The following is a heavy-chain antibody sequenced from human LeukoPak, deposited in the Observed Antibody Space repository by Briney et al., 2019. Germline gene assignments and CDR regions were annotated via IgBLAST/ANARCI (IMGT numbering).Heavy chain of an antibody. CDR1: GFTFSTYG. J-gene: IGHJ4*02. D-gene: IGHD1-26*01. CDR2: ISGSSGST. Sequence: PGGSLRLSCEASGFTFSTYGMSWVRQAPGKGLEWVSAISGSSGSTYYADSVKGRVTISRDNSKNTLYLQVNSLRVEDTAVYYCAKDRLGAMMYFDFWGQGTLVTVSS. CDR3: AKDRLGAMMYFDF. V-gene: IGHV3-23*01.